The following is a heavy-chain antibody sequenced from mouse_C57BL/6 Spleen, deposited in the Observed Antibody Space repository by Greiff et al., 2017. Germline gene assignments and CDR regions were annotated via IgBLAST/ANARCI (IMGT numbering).Heavy chain of an antibody. CDR3: ARRAQATWMDY. J-gene: IGHJ4*01. D-gene: IGHD3-2*02. Sequence: EVKLVESGGGLVKPGGSLQLSCAASGFTFSDYGMHWVRQAPEKGLEWVAYISSGSSNIYYADTVKGRFTISRDNAQNTLFLQMTSLRSEDTAMYYCARRAQATWMDYWGQGTSVTGSS. V-gene: IGHV5-17*01. CDR1: GFTFSDYG. CDR2: ISSGSSNI.